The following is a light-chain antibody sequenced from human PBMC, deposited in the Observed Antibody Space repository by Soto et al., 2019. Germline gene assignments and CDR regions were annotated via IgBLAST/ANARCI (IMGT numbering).Light chain of an antibody. CDR2: DNN. CDR3: GTWDSSLSAVV. V-gene: IGLV1-51*01. J-gene: IGLJ2*01. Sequence: QSVLTQPPSVSAAPGQKVTISCSGSSSNIGNNYVSWYQQLPGTAPKLLIYDNNKRPSGIPDRSSGPKSGTSATLGITGLQTGDEADYYCGTWDSSLSAVVFGGGTKLTVL. CDR1: SSNIGNNY.